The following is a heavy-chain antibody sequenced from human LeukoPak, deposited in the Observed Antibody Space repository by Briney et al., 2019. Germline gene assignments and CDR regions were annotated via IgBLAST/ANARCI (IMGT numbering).Heavy chain of an antibody. CDR1: GYSFTSYW. CDR3: ARREPMNEYFQH. J-gene: IGHJ1*01. Sequence: GEPLKISCKGSGYSFTSYWIGWVRQMPGKGLEWMGIIYPGDSDTTYSPSFQGQVPISADKSISTAYLQWSSLKASATAMYYCARREPMNEYFQHWGQGTLVTVSS. V-gene: IGHV5-51*01. D-gene: IGHD1-14*01. CDR2: IYPGDSDT.